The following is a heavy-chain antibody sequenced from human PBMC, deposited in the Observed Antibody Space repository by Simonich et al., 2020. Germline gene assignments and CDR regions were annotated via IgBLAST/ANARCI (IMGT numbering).Heavy chain of an antibody. CDR1: GYTFTSYD. V-gene: IGHV1-8*03. Sequence: QVQLVQSGAEVKKPGASVKVSCKASGYTFTSYDINWVRQDTGQGLEGMGWMNPNRGNTGYAQKFQGRVTITRNTSISTAYMELSSLRSEDTAVYYCARTYSGSYYYFDYWVQGTLVTVSS. CDR3: ARTYSGSYYYFDY. D-gene: IGHD1-26*01. CDR2: MNPNRGNT. J-gene: IGHJ4*02.